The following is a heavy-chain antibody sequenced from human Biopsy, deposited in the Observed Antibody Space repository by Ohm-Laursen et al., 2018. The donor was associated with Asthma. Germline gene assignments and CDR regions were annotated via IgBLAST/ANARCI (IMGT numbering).Heavy chain of an antibody. J-gene: IGHJ4*02. D-gene: IGHD2-2*01. CDR2: INFAFSTT. CDR3: ARKAGSCISRTCYSLDF. V-gene: IGHV1-69*13. Sequence: GASVKVSCKSLGGTFNTYVIGWVRQAPGQGLEGMGGINFAFSTTTYPQKFQYRATITADDSTSTVYMELSSLRSEDTAVYYFARKAGSCISRTCYSLDFWGQGTLVTVSS. CDR1: GGTFNTYV.